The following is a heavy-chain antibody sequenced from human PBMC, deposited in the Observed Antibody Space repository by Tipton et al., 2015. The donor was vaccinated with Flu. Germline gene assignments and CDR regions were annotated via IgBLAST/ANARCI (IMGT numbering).Heavy chain of an antibody. V-gene: IGHV4-4*07. Sequence: TLSLTCTVSGGSISNYYWNWIRQPAGKGLEWIGRIYTSGSTNYNPSLKSRVTMSVDTSKNQFSLKLSSVTAADTAVYYCARGLYDFWSGYPPSYGMDVRGQGTTVTVSS. J-gene: IGHJ6*02. D-gene: IGHD3-3*01. CDR1: GGSISNYY. CDR2: IYTSGST. CDR3: ARGLYDFWSGYPPSYGMDV.